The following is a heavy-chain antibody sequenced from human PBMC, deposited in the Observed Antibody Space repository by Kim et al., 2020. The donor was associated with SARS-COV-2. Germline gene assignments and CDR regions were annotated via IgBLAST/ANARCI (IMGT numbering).Heavy chain of an antibody. D-gene: IGHD3-10*01. J-gene: IGHJ4*02. CDR3: ARGRRHYYGSGSYTTFDY. Sequence: KSRVTISVDTPKNQCSLKLSSVTAADTAVYYCARGRRHYYGSGSYTTFDYWGQGTLVTVSS. V-gene: IGHV4-34*01.